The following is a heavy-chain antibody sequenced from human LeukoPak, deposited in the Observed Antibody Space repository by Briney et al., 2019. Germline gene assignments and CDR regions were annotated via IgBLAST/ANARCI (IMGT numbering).Heavy chain of an antibody. CDR3: ARDPFHLLILFDH. CDR1: GFPFSSYA. D-gene: IGHD3-9*01. V-gene: IGHV3-30-3*01. Sequence: PGGSLRLSRAASGFPFSSYAMHWVRQAPGKGLEWVALISNDGNKKYYADSVKGRFTISRDNSKNTLYLQMNSLRAEDTAVYYCARDPFHLLILFDHWGQGTLVTVSS. CDR2: ISNDGNKK. J-gene: IGHJ4*02.